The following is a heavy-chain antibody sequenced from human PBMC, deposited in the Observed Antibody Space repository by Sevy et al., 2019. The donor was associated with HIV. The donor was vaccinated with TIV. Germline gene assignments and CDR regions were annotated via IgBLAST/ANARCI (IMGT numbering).Heavy chain of an antibody. CDR1: GFTFSSYW. Sequence: GGSLRLSCAASGFTFSSYWMSWVRQAPGKGLEWVANIKQDGSEKYYVDSVKGRFTISRDNAKNSVYLQMNSLRAEDTGVYYCAGEWDFDWFDYWGQGTLVTVSS. CDR3: AGEWDFDWFDY. J-gene: IGHJ4*02. CDR2: IKQDGSEK. D-gene: IGHD3-9*01. V-gene: IGHV3-7*03.